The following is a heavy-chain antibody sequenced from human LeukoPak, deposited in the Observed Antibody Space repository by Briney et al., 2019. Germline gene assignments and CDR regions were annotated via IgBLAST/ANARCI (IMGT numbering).Heavy chain of an antibody. CDR3: ARVPPYCPTTSCYAPFDH. CDR2: IIPVFGVT. V-gene: IGHV1-69*01. Sequence: ASVKVSCKAVGGIFSTFPVSWVRQAPGQGLEWMGGIIPVFGVTTYAQNFQDRVTITADESTGTAYMELSSLTSDDTAVYYCARVPPYCPTTSCYAPFDHWGQGTLVTVSS. J-gene: IGHJ5*02. CDR1: GGIFSTFP. D-gene: IGHD2-2*01.